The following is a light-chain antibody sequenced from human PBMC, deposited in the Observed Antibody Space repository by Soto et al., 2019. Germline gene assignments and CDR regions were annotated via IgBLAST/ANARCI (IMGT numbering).Light chain of an antibody. V-gene: IGKV3-11*01. J-gene: IGKJ4*01. CDR2: DAS. CDR3: QQRSNWPLT. Sequence: EIVLTQSPATLSLSPGERATLSCRASQSVSSYLAWYQQKPGQDPRLLIYDASNRATGIPARFSGSGFGTDFTLTISCLEPEDFAVYYCQQRSNWPLTFGGWTKVEIK. CDR1: QSVSSY.